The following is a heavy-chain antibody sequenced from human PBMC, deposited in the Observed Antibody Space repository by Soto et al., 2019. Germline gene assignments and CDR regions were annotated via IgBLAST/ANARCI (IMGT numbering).Heavy chain of an antibody. J-gene: IGHJ4*02. V-gene: IGHV3-11*05. CDR3: ARGRGAAADYFDF. CDR1: GFTFSDYY. CDR2: ITSSTSHT. Sequence: QVQLVESGGGLVKPGGSLRLSCAVSGFTFSDYYMTWIRQAPGKGLEWVSYITSSTSHTNYPDSVKGRFTISRDNAKNSMFLQMDSLGAEETAVYLCARGRGAAADYFDFWGQGTLVTVSS. D-gene: IGHD2-2*01.